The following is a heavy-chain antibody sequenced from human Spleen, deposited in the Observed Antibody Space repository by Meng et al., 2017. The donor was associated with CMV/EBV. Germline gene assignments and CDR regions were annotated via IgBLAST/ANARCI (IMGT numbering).Heavy chain of an antibody. V-gene: IGHV5-51*01. Sequence: GGSLRLSCKGSGYSFTSYCIGWVRQMPGKGLEWMGIIYPGDSDTRYSPSFQGQVTISADTSISTAYLQWSSLKASDTAMYYGARTMYDNVWGSYRPDLYFDYWGQGSLVTVSS. CDR3: ARTMYDNVWGSYRPDLYFDY. D-gene: IGHD3-16*02. J-gene: IGHJ4*02. CDR1: GYSFTSYC. CDR2: IYPGDSDT.